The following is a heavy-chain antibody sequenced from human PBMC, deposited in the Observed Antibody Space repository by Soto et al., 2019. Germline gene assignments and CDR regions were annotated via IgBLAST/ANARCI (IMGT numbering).Heavy chain of an antibody. D-gene: IGHD1-1*01. CDR3: ARGRSKHRWGWVQSTYYNHYYGMDV. V-gene: IGHV1-69*12. CDR2: IIPIYGTA. J-gene: IGHJ6*02. CDR1: GGTFSSSA. Sequence: QVHLVQSGAEVKKPGSSVKVSCKASGGTFSSSAISWVRQVPGQGLEWMGVIIPIYGTADYAQKFQGRVTITAGESTSTAYMELSSLRSEDTAVYYCARGRSKHRWGWVQSTYYNHYYGMDVWGQGTTVTVSS.